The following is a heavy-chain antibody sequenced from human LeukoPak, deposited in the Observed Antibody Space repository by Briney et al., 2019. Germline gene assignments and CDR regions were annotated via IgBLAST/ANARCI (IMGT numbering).Heavy chain of an antibody. Sequence: ASVKVSCKASGYIFTTYDIGWVRQATGQGLEWMGWLNPNSGNAGYTQKFQGRVTISRNTSISTAYMELSSLRSDDTAIYYCARRKFLGWFDPWGQGTLVTVSS. CDR2: LNPNSGNA. J-gene: IGHJ5*02. D-gene: IGHD7-27*01. V-gene: IGHV1-8*03. CDR1: GYIFTTYD. CDR3: ARRKFLGWFDP.